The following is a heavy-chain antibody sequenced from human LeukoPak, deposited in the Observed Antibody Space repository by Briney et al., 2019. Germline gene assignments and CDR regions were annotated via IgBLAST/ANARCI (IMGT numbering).Heavy chain of an antibody. CDR1: GFTFSNEG. D-gene: IGHD5-18*01. CDR2: RCYDVSNK. CDR3: AREVLVYTAMVGFDP. J-gene: IGHJ5*02. V-gene: IGHV3-33*01. Sequence: GRSLRHSCAGSGFTFSNEGGHWARQAPGKGLGRGAVRCYDVSNKSYADSVTGRFTTSRENSTYTLYLQMNGLRGEDTAVYYCAREVLVYTAMVGFDPWGQGTLVTVSS.